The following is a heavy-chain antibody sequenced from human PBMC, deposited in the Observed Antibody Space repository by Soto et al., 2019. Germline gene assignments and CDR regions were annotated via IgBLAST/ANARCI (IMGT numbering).Heavy chain of an antibody. Sequence: SETLSLTCTVSGGSISSYYWSWIRQPPGKGLEWIGYIYYSGSTNYNPSLKSRVTISVDTSKNQFSLKLSSVTAADTAVYYCGRRGDFWSASNREVWGKGTPVTVAS. J-gene: IGHJ6*03. D-gene: IGHD3-3*01. CDR2: IYYSGST. CDR1: GGSISSYY. V-gene: IGHV4-59*08. CDR3: GRRGDFWSASNREV.